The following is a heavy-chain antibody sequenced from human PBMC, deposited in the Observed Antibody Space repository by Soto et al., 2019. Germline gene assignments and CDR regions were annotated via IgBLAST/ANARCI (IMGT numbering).Heavy chain of an antibody. CDR3: ARASGAAGGGSRVFDY. Sequence: PGESLRLSCAASGFTFSSYSMSWVRQAPGKGLEWVSIITNTGVDTLDADSVKGRLTISRDNSKNTLYLQMNSLRVEDAAIYYCARASGAAGGGSRVFDYWGQGTRVTVSS. CDR2: ITNTGVDT. V-gene: IGHV3-23*01. D-gene: IGHD3-16*01. CDR1: GFTFSSYS. J-gene: IGHJ4*02.